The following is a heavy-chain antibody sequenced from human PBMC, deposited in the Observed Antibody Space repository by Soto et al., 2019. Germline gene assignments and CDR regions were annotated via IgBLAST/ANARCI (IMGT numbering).Heavy chain of an antibody. CDR2: MNPNNGNT. CDR3: ARGPRNWGVDY. V-gene: IGHV1-8*01. CDR1: AYTFTSYD. J-gene: IGHJ4*02. Sequence: QVQLVQSGAEVKKPGASVKVSCKAAAYTFTSYDINWVRQATGQDFEWMGWMNPNNGNTAYAQKFQGRVTMTRDTAKSTAFMELGSLTSEDTAVYYCARGPRNWGVDYWGQGTLVTVSS. D-gene: IGHD7-27*01.